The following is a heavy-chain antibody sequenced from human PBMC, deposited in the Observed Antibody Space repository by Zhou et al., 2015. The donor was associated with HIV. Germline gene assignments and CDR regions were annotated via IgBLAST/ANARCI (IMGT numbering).Heavy chain of an antibody. J-gene: IGHJ6*02. Sequence: QVQLVESGGVVVQPGRSLRLSCATSGFTFGSYGMHWVRHPPGKGLEWVAFARYDDEDRRYEESVKGRFTISRDNSKNTLYLQMNSLRAEDTAVYYCARVITIFGVGYYGMDVWGQGTTVTVSS. D-gene: IGHD3-3*01. CDR1: GFTFGSYG. CDR2: ARYDDEDR. V-gene: IGHV3-33*04. CDR3: ARVITIFGVGYYGMDV.